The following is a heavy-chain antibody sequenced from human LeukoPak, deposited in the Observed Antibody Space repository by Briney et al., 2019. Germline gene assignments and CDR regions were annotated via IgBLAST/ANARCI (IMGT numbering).Heavy chain of an antibody. D-gene: IGHD3-10*01. CDR3: ARVEEGYGSGRRGNFYYYYMDV. V-gene: IGHV4-59*01. J-gene: IGHJ6*03. CDR1: GGSISSYY. CDR2: VHYSGST. Sequence: SETLYLTCTVSGGSISSYYWSWIRQPPGKGLEWIGYVHYSGSTNYNPSLKSRVTISVDTSKNQFSLKLSSVTTADTAVYYCARVEEGYGSGRRGNFYYYYMDVWGKGTTVTISS.